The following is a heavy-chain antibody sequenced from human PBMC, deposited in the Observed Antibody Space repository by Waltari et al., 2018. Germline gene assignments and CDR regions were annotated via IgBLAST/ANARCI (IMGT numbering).Heavy chain of an antibody. J-gene: IGHJ4*02. Sequence: QVQLQESGPGLVKSSETLSLTCTVSGGSISSYYWSWIRQPAGKGLEWIGRIYTSGSTNYNPSLKSRVTMSVDTSKNQFSLKLSSVTAADTAVYYCARDRSDYGDYYYDYWGQGTLVTVSS. CDR1: GGSISSYY. D-gene: IGHD4-17*01. V-gene: IGHV4-4*07. CDR2: IYTSGST. CDR3: ARDRSDYGDYYYDY.